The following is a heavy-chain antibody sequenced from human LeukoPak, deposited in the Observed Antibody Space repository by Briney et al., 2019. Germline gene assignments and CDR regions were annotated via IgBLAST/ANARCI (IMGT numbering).Heavy chain of an antibody. CDR2: ISATSTYI. CDR1: GFTFSSHN. J-gene: IGHJ4*02. D-gene: IGHD5-24*01. Sequence: AGGSLRLSCAASGFTFSSHNINWVRQAPGKGLEWVSSISATSTYIYYADSVKGRFTISRDNAKNSVYLQMNSLRAEDTAVYYCANNDYLGYWGQGTLVTVSS. V-gene: IGHV3-21*01. CDR3: ANNDYLGY.